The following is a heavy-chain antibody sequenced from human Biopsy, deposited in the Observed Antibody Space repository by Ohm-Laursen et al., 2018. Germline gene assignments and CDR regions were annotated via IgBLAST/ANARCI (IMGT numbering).Heavy chain of an antibody. CDR2: INPSGSTT. CDR3: ARNTGWYGDLYYFDY. J-gene: IGHJ4*02. V-gene: IGHV1-46*01. D-gene: IGHD6-19*01. Sequence: GASVKVSCKASGYSFTSYYMHWVRQAPGQGLEWMGMINPSGSTTSYPQIFQDRVTMTRDTSKSTVYMELSSLRSADTAVYFCARNTGWYGDLYYFDYWGQGTLVTVPS. CDR1: GYSFTSYY.